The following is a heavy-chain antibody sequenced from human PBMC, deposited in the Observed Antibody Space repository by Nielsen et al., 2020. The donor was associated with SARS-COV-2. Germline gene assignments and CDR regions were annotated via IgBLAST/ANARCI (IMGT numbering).Heavy chain of an antibody. D-gene: IGHD3-10*01. CDR1: GFTVSSNY. Sequence: GGSLRLSCAASGFTVSSNYMSWVRQAPGKGLEWVSVIYSGGSTYYADSVKGRFTISRDNSKNTLYLQMNSLRAEDTAVYYCARAQVVRGVDDAFDIWGQGTMVTVSS. CDR2: IYSGGST. CDR3: ARAQVVRGVDDAFDI. J-gene: IGHJ3*02. V-gene: IGHV3-53*01.